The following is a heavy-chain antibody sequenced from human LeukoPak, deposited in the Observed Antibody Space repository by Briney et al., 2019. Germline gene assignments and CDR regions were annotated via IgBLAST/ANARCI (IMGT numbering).Heavy chain of an antibody. CDR2: ISGSGGST. CDR1: GFTFSSYA. CDR3: AKDPYPYDYVWGSYPPYFDY. V-gene: IGHV3-23*01. J-gene: IGHJ4*02. D-gene: IGHD3-16*02. Sequence: GGSLRLSCAASGFTFSSYAMSWVRQAPGNGLEWVSAISGSGGSTYYADSVKGRFTISRDNSKNTLYLQMNSLRAEDTAVYYCAKDPYPYDYVWGSYPPYFDYWGQGTLVTVSS.